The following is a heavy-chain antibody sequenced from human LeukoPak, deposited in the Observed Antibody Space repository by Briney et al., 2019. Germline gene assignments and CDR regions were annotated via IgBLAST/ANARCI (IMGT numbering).Heavy chain of an antibody. D-gene: IGHD6-19*01. CDR3: ARGVLYSNGWYMRGYFDY. J-gene: IGHJ4*02. CDR1: GFTFSSYG. Sequence: PGRSLRLSCAAFGFTFSSYGMHWVRQAPGKGLEWVAVIWYDGSNKYYADSVKGRFTISKDKSKNTLYLQMNSLRAEDTAVYDCARGVLYSNGWYMRGYFDYWGQGTLVTVSS. V-gene: IGHV3-33*01. CDR2: IWYDGSNK.